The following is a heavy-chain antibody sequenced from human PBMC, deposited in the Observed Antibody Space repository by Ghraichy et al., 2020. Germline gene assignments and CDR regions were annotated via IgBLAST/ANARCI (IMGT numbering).Heavy chain of an antibody. CDR1: GFTFSSYW. V-gene: IGHV3-74*01. CDR2: INSDGSST. J-gene: IGHJ6*02. D-gene: IGHD4-17*01. CDR3: ARDLSGDYSYYYYYYGMDV. Sequence: GGSLRLSCAASGFTFSSYWMHWVRQAPGKGLVWVSRINSDGSSTSYADSVKGRFTISRDKAKNTLYLQMNSLRAEDTAVYYCARDLSGDYSYYYYYYGMDVWGQGTTVTVSS.